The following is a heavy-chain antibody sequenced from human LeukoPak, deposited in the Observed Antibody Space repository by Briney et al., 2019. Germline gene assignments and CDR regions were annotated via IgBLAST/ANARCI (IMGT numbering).Heavy chain of an antibody. CDR2: IYYSGST. CDR3: ARGDGDYGWFDP. Sequence: PSQTLSLTCAVSGGSISSGGYSWSWIRQPPGRGLEWIGYIYYSGSTYYNPSLKSRVTISVDTSKNRFSLKLSSVTAADTAVYYCARGDGDYGWFDPWGQGTLVTVSS. D-gene: IGHD4-17*01. V-gene: IGHV4-30-4*07. CDR1: GGSISSGGYS. J-gene: IGHJ5*02.